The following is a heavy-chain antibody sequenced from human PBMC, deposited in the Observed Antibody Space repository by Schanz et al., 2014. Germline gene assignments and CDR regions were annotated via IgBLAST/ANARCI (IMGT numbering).Heavy chain of an antibody. Sequence: EVQLVESGGGLVQPGGSLRLSCAASGFIFSNSWMSWVRQAPGKGLEWVANIKQDGSEKYYVDSVKGRFTISRDNAKNSLYLQMNSLTAEDTAVYYCARGVRIDYWGQGTLVTGPS. D-gene: IGHD3-3*01. J-gene: IGHJ4*02. CDR2: IKQDGSEK. CDR1: GFIFSNSW. V-gene: IGHV3-7*01. CDR3: ARGVRIDY.